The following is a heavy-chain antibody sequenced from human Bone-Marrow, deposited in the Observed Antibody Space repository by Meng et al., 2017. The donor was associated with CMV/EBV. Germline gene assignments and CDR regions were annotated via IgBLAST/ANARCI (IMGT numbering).Heavy chain of an antibody. V-gene: IGHV3-9*03. Sequence: GGSLRLSCAASGFTFSSYWMHWVRQVPGKGLEWVSGISWNSGSIGYADSVKGRFTISRDNAKNSLYLQMNSLRAEDMALYYCAKGLGALWSGSYYGMDVWGQGTTVTVSS. CDR1: GFTFSSYW. D-gene: IGHD3-3*01. J-gene: IGHJ6*02. CDR3: AKGLGALWSGSYYGMDV. CDR2: ISWNSGSI.